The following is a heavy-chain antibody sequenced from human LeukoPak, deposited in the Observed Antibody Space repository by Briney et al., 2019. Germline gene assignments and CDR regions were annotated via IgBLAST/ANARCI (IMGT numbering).Heavy chain of an antibody. Sequence: PGGSLRLSCAASGFTFSTCGMHWVRQAPGKGLEWVAFIRYHGSDKYYADSVKGRFTISRDNSKNTLYLQMNSLRAEDTAVYYCAKDHQWLVNYGMDVWGQGTTVTVSS. J-gene: IGHJ6*02. V-gene: IGHV3-30*02. CDR2: IRYHGSDK. D-gene: IGHD6-19*01. CDR1: GFTFSTCG. CDR3: AKDHQWLVNYGMDV.